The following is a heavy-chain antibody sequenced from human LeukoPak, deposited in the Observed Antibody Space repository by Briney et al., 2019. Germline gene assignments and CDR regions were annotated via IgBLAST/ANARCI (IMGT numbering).Heavy chain of an antibody. J-gene: IGHJ5*02. CDR3: ARQWDIVATWGRWFDP. D-gene: IGHD5-12*01. Sequence: PSETLSLTCTVSGVSITHYWDWIRQPPGKGLEWIGSFYYSGNTYYNSSLESRVTISVDTSKNQFSLKLTSVTAADTAIYYCARQWDIVATWGRWFDPWGQGILVTVSS. CDR2: FYYSGNT. CDR1: GVSITHY. V-gene: IGHV4-39*01.